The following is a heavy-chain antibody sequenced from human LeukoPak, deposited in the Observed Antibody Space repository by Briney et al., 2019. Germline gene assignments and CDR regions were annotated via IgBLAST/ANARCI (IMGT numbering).Heavy chain of an antibody. J-gene: IGHJ3*02. CDR2: ITAYDGNT. Sequence: ASMKVSCKASGYTFSRYGITWVRQAPGQGLEWMGWITAYDGNTNFAQSFQARVTMTTDTSTNTAYMELRSLRSDDTAVYYCARQSFIAGDNWNYVLNGDDALDIWGQGTMVTVSS. D-gene: IGHD1-7*01. CDR1: GYTFSRYG. V-gene: IGHV1-18*01. CDR3: ARQSFIAGDNWNYVLNGDDALDI.